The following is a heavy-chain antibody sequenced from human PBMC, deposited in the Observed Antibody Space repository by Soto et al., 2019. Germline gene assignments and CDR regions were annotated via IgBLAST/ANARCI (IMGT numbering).Heavy chain of an antibody. J-gene: IGHJ4*02. CDR2: ISGTGGST. Sequence: VWSLRLSCSSSLFTFNNYAMNLVLQAPWKGLEWVATISGTGGSTYYADSVKGRFTISRDNSKNTLYLQMNSLRVEDTAVYYCAKDRLGGNFDYWGQGTQVTVSS. CDR1: LFTFNNYA. CDR3: AKDRLGGNFDY. V-gene: IGHV3-23*01.